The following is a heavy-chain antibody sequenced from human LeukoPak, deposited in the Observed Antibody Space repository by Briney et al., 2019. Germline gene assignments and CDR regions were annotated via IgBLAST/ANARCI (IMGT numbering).Heavy chain of an antibody. CDR2: ISSTSSTI. CDR1: GFTFSSYS. CDR3: ARDVGGGDTFDY. D-gene: IGHD2-21*02. V-gene: IGHV3-48*01. Sequence: GGSLRLSCAASGFTFSSYSMNWVRQAPGKGLEWVSYISSTSSTIYYADSVKGRFTISRDNSKNTLFLQMNSLRAEDTAVYFCARDVGGGDTFDYWGQGTLVTVSS. J-gene: IGHJ4*02.